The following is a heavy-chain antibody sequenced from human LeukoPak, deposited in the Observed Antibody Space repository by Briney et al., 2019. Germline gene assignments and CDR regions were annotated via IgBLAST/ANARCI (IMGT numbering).Heavy chain of an antibody. D-gene: IGHD3-10*01. Sequence: GGSLRLSCAASGFTFSSYWMSWVRQAPGKGLEWVANIKQDGSEKYYVDSVKGRFTISRDNAKNSLYLQMNSLRAEDTAVYYCAGDGTMVRGVYYGMDVWGKGTTVTVSS. V-gene: IGHV3-7*03. J-gene: IGHJ6*04. CDR1: GFTFSSYW. CDR2: IKQDGSEK. CDR3: AGDGTMVRGVYYGMDV.